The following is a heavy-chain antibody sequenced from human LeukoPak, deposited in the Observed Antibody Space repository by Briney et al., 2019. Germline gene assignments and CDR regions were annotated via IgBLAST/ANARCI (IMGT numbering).Heavy chain of an antibody. Sequence: SETLSLTCAVYGGSFSGYYWSWIRQPPGKGLEWMGEINHSGSTNYNPSLKSRVTISVDTSKNQFSLKLSSVTAADTAVYYCARVYCSSTSCPYYYYGMDVWGKGTTVTVSS. V-gene: IGHV4-34*01. J-gene: IGHJ6*04. D-gene: IGHD2-2*01. CDR2: INHSGST. CDR1: GGSFSGYY. CDR3: ARVYCSSTSCPYYYYGMDV.